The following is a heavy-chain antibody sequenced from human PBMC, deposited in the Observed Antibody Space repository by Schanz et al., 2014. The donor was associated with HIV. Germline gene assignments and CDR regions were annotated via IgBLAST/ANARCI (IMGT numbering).Heavy chain of an antibody. CDR2: INQDGSEK. J-gene: IGHJ4*02. Sequence: EVKLVESGGGLVQPRGSLRVSCAASRLTFSSFWMSWVRQVPGKGLEWVANINQDGSEKNYVESVEGRFTISRDNAKNSLYLQMSSLRAEDTAVYYCARDSGPGIYWGQGTLVSVSS. D-gene: IGHD3-10*01. CDR1: RLTFSSFW. V-gene: IGHV3-7*01. CDR3: ARDSGPGIY.